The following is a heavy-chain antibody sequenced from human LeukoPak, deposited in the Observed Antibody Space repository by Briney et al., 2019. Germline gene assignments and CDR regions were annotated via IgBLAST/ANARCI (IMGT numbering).Heavy chain of an antibody. CDR2: IKQDESEK. CDR3: ARGNDYGDYVGIYFDS. J-gene: IGHJ4*02. D-gene: IGHD4-17*01. CDR1: GFTFSSYW. V-gene: IGHV3-7*03. Sequence: GGSLTLSCVASGFTFSSYWMSWVRQAPAKGMEWVANIKQDESEKWYVDSVKGRFTISRDNAEKSLYLQINSLRAEDTAVYYCARGNDYGDYVGIYFDSWGQGTLVTVSS.